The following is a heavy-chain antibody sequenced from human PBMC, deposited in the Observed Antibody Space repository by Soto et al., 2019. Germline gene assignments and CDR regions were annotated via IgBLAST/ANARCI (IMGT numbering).Heavy chain of an antibody. J-gene: IGHJ1*01. D-gene: IGHD3-22*01. CDR3: ANSPPEGIVVGTSFQQ. Sequence: QITLKASGPTLVKPTQTLTLTCTFSGCSLSTSRGGVGWVRPPPGKALELLTFMYWDGAKRYSPSLKSRPTTTKVTFKNRVVLTMTNMDPVDTATYSCANSPPEGIVVGTSFQQWGQGNLVTVSS. V-gene: IGHV2-5*02. CDR1: GCSLSTSRGG. CDR2: MYWDGAK.